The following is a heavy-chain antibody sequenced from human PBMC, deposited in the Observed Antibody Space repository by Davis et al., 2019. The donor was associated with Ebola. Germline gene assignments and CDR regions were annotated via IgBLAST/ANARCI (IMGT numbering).Heavy chain of an antibody. V-gene: IGHV1-18*01. J-gene: IGHJ5*02. CDR1: GYTFTSYA. CDR3: ARGGDDYSNWWFDP. CDR2: ISAYNGNT. Sequence: ASVKVSCKASGYTFTSYAMHWVRQAPGQRLEWMGWISAYNGNTNYAQKLQGRVTMTTDTSTSTAYMELRSLRSDDTAVYYCARGGDDYSNWWFDPWGQGTLVTVSS. D-gene: IGHD4-11*01.